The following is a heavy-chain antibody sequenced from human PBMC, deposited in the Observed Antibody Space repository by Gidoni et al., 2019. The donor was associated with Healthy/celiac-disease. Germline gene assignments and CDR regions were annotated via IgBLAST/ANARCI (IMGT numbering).Heavy chain of an antibody. CDR1: GFTFSSYG. CDR2: IWYDGSKK. Sequence: QVQLVESGGGVVQPGRSLRLSCAASGFTFSSYGMHWVRQAPGKGLEGVSVIWYDGSKKYYADSVKGRFTISRDNSKNTLYLQMNSLRAEDTAVYYCARDSMSSGYYEGLDYWGQGTLVTVSS. CDR3: ARDSMSSGYYEGLDY. J-gene: IGHJ4*02. D-gene: IGHD3-22*01. V-gene: IGHV3-33*01.